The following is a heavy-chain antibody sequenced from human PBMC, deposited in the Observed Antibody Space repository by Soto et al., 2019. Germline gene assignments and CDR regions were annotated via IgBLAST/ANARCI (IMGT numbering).Heavy chain of an antibody. CDR2: IYHSGST. Sequence: PSETLSLTCAASGGSISSSNWWSWVRQPPGKGLEWIGEIYHSGSTNYNPSLKSRVTISVDKSKNQFSLKLSSVTAADTAVYYCARVYYDSSGYIPSYGMDVWGQGTTVTVSS. CDR3: ARVYYDSSGYIPSYGMDV. J-gene: IGHJ6*02. CDR1: GGSISSSNW. D-gene: IGHD3-22*01. V-gene: IGHV4-4*02.